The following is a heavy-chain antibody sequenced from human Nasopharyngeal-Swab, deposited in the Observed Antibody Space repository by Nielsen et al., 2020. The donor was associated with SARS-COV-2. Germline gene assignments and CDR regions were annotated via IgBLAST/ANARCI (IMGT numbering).Heavy chain of an antibody. J-gene: IGHJ4*02. CDR2: ISTSSSYL. D-gene: IGHD6-19*01. CDR1: GFTLSRNS. Sequence: GGSLRLSCAASGFTLSRNSMNWVRQAPGKGLEWVSSISTSSSYLYYADSVKGRFTISRDNPKNSLYLQMNSLGAEDTAVYYCARVTAVAASRIDYWGQGTLVTVSS. CDR3: ARVTAVAASRIDY. V-gene: IGHV3-21*01.